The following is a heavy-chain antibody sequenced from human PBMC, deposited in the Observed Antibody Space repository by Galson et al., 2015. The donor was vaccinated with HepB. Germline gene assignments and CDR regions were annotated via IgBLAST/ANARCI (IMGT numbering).Heavy chain of an antibody. J-gene: IGHJ6*03. Sequence: SLRLSCAASGFTFSNAWMNWVRQAPGKGLEWVGRIKSKTDGGTTDYAAPVKGRFTISRDDSKNTLYLQMNSLKTEDTAVYYCWGRDGVVVPAAIHYYYYMDVWGKGTTVTVSS. CDR3: WGRDGVVVPAAIHYYYYMDV. CDR2: IKSKTDGGTT. CDR1: GFTFSNAW. D-gene: IGHD2-2*02. V-gene: IGHV3-15*07.